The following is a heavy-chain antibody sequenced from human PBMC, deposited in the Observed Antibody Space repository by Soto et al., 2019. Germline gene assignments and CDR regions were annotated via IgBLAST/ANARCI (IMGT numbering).Heavy chain of an antibody. V-gene: IGHV3-30-3*01. Sequence: QVQLVESGGGVVQPGRALRLSCAASEFAFSTHAMHWVRQAPGEGLEWVAVISFDGTNKYYADSVKGRFTISRDNSRSTLYLQMNSLRIEDTAVYYCSASRDYNWFDPWAQGTLVTVSS. CDR1: EFAFSTHA. CDR2: ISFDGTNK. CDR3: SASRDYNWFDP. J-gene: IGHJ5*02. D-gene: IGHD2-21*02.